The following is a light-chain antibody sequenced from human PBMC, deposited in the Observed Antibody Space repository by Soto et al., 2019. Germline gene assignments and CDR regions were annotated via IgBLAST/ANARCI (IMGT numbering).Light chain of an antibody. Sequence: LVLTHSPGTLSLSPGERATLSCRASQSVSSSYLAWYQQKPGQAPRLLIYGASSRATGIPDRFSGSGSGTDFTLTISRLAPEDFAVYYCQQYETFGQGT. CDR3: QQYET. J-gene: IGKJ1*01. V-gene: IGKV3-20*01. CDR1: QSVSSSY. CDR2: GAS.